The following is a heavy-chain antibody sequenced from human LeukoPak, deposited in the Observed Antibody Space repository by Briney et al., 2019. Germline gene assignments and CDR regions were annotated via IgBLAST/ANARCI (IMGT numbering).Heavy chain of an antibody. Sequence: GGSLRLSCAASGFTFSSYWMHWVHQAPGRGLVWVSRINSYESSTSYADSVKDRFTISRDNAKNSLYLQMSGLRAEDNAVYYCARDAVTGYSSGWYKPFPFDSWGQGPLVTVFS. V-gene: IGHV3-74*01. CDR1: GFTFSSYW. D-gene: IGHD6-19*01. CDR2: INSYESST. J-gene: IGHJ4*02. CDR3: ARDAVTGYSSGWYKPFPFDS.